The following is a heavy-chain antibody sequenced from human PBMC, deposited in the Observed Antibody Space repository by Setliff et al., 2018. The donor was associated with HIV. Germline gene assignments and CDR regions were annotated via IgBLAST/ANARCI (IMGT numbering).Heavy chain of an antibody. CDR2: MNPDSGNT. D-gene: IGHD2-15*01. CDR1: GYSFTNYG. V-gene: IGHV1-8*03. CDR3: ARTRSGGSSVYYYYYMDV. J-gene: IGHJ6*03. Sequence: ASVKVSCKASGYSFTNYGINWVRQATGQGLEWMGWMNPDSGNTGSAQNFQGRLTITWNTSISTAYMELGSLGFDDTAVYFCARTRSGGSSVYYYYYMDVWGQGTAVTVSS.